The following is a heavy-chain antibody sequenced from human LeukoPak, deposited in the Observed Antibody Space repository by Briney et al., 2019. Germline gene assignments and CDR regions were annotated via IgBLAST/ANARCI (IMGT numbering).Heavy chain of an antibody. V-gene: IGHV3-7*01. D-gene: IGHD3-10*01. Sequence: PGGSLRLSCAASGFTFSSYWMSWVRQAPGKGLEWVANIREDGSEKYYVDSVKGQFTISRDNAKNSLFLQMDSLRAEDTAVYYCARDRGFGDTPRRAGDAFDIWGQGTMVTVSS. CDR1: GFTFSSYW. CDR3: ARDRGFGDTPRRAGDAFDI. J-gene: IGHJ3*02. CDR2: IREDGSEK.